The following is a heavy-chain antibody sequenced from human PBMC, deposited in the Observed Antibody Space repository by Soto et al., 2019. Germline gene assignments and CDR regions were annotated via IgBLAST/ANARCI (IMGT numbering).Heavy chain of an antibody. D-gene: IGHD3-3*01. CDR1: GYTFTSSG. CDR3: ARRGTTKYDFRSGYYGNNWFDP. V-gene: IGHV1-18*01. J-gene: IGHJ5*02. Sequence: ASVKVSCNASGYTFTSSGISLVRQAPGQGLEWMGWISAYNGNTNYAQKLQGRVTMTTDTSTSTAYMELRSLRSDDTAVYYCARRGTTKYDFRSGYYGNNWFDPWGQGTLVTVSS. CDR2: ISAYNGNT.